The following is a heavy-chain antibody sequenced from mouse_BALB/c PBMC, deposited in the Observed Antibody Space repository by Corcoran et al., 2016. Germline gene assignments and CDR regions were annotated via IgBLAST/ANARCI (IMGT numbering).Heavy chain of an antibody. CDR3: AREGITTATGFAY. CDR2: INPYNDGT. J-gene: IGHJ3*01. D-gene: IGHD1-2*01. CDR1: GYTFTSYV. V-gene: IGHV1S136*01. Sequence: EVQLQQSGPELVKPGASVKMSCKASGYTFTSYVMHWVKQEPGQGLEWIGYINPYNDGTKYNEKFKGKATLTSDKSSSTAYMELSSLTSEDSAVYYCAREGITTATGFAYWGQGTLVTVSA.